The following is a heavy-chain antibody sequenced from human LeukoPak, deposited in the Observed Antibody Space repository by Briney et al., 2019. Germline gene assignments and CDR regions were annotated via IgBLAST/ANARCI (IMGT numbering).Heavy chain of an antibody. V-gene: IGHV3-23*01. Sequence: PGGSLRLSCAASGFSLSTYALSWVRQAPGGGLERVAAISGSGDKTYHADSVKGRFTISKDNSENRLSLQMDSLRAEDTAVYFCAKDTTAWWYHRAYMNVWGKGTTVTVSS. CDR1: GFSLSTYA. CDR3: AKDTTAWWYHRAYMNV. CDR2: ISGSGDKT. J-gene: IGHJ6*03. D-gene: IGHD2-15*01.